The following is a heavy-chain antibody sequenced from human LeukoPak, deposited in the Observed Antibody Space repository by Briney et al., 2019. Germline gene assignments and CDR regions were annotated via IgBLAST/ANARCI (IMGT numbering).Heavy chain of an antibody. D-gene: IGHD4-17*01. CDR2: ISAYNGNT. V-gene: IGHV1-18*01. Sequence: ASVKVSCKASGYTFTSYGISWVRQAPGQGLEWMGWISAYNGNTNYAQKLQGRVTMTTDTSTSTAYMELRSLRSEDTAVYYCASDTTGSATRRPNYGMDVWGQGTTVTVSS. J-gene: IGHJ6*02. CDR1: GYTFTSYG. CDR3: ASDTTGSATRRPNYGMDV.